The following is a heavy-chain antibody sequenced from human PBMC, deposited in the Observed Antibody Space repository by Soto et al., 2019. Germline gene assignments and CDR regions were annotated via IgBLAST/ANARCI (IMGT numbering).Heavy chain of an antibody. CDR1: GFIFRSYA. Sequence: SGGSLRLSCLASGFIFRSYAMHWVRQAPGKGLEWVAVITYDGINGYYADSVRGRFAISRDNSKNMLCLQMNSLRPEDTAVYYCARAFSGSYPNFDYWGQGTLVTVSS. J-gene: IGHJ4*02. V-gene: IGHV3-30*09. CDR2: ITYDGING. CDR3: ARAFSGSYPNFDY. D-gene: IGHD1-26*01.